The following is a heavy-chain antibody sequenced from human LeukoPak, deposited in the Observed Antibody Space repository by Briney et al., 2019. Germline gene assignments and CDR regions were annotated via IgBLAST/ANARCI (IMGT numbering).Heavy chain of an antibody. D-gene: IGHD6-19*01. CDR3: ATADIAVAISAMSLNY. CDR1: GYTLTELS. J-gene: IGHJ4*02. CDR2: FDPEDGET. Sequence: ASVKVSCKVSGYTLTELSMHWVRQAPGKGLEWMGGFDPEDGETIYAQKFQGRVTMTEDTSTDTAYMELSSLRSEDTAVYYCATADIAVAISAMSLNYWGQGTLVTVSS. V-gene: IGHV1-24*01.